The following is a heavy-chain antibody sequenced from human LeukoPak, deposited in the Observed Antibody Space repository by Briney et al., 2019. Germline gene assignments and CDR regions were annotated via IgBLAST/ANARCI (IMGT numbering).Heavy chain of an antibody. CDR1: GGSISSYY. V-gene: IGHV4-59*01. Sequence: SETLSLTCTVSGGSISSYYWSWIRQPPGKGLEWIGYIYYSGSTNYNPSLESRVTISVDTSKNQFSLKLSSVTAADTAVYYCARADSFDYWGQGTLVTVSS. J-gene: IGHJ4*02. CDR3: ARADSFDY. CDR2: IYYSGST.